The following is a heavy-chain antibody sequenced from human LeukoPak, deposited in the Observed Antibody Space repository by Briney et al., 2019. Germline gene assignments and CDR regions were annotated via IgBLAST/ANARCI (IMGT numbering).Heavy chain of an antibody. J-gene: IGHJ4*02. V-gene: IGHV3-23*01. Sequence: GGSLRLSCAASGFTFNTYAMSWVRQAPGKGLEWVSAISTGGVNTYYTDSVKGRFTISRDNAKNSLTLQMNSLRAEDTAVYYCARMDIGLVRDWGQGTLVTVSS. CDR3: ARMDIGLVRD. CDR1: GFTFNTYA. CDR2: ISTGGVNT. D-gene: IGHD3-10*01.